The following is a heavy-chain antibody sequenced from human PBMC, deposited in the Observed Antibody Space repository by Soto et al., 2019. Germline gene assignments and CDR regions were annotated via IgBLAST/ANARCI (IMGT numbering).Heavy chain of an antibody. V-gene: IGHV1-46*03. CDR3: ARGHCSSTSCYVNYYYYDMDV. J-gene: IGHJ6*03. Sequence: ASVKVSCKASGYTFTSYYMHWVRQAPGQGLEWMGRINPSGGSTSYAQKFQGRVTMTRDTSTSTVYMELGSLRSEDTAVYYCARGHCSSTSCYVNYYYYDMDVWGKGNKVTVSS. CDR1: GYTFTSYY. CDR2: INPSGGST. D-gene: IGHD2-2*01.